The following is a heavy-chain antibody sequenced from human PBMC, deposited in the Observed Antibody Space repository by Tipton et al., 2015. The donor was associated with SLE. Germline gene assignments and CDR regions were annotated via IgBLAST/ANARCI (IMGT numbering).Heavy chain of an antibody. CDR2: IRYDGSNK. V-gene: IGHV3-30*02. J-gene: IGHJ6*02. D-gene: IGHD6-13*01. CDR3: AKDHSSWRYYGMDV. Sequence: SLRLSCAASGFTFSSYGMHWVRQAPGKGLEWVAFIRYDGSNKYYADSVKGRFTISRDNSKNTLYLQMNSLRAEDTAVYYCAKDHSSWRYYGMDVWGQGTTVTVSS. CDR1: GFTFSSYG.